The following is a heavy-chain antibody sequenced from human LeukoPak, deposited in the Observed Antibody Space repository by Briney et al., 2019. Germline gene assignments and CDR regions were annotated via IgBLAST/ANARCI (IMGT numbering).Heavy chain of an antibody. J-gene: IGHJ4*02. CDR2: IYYSGST. CDR3: ARGARISWIEYYFDY. CDR1: GGSISSGGYY. Sequence: SQTLSLTCTVSGGSISSGGYYWSWIRQPPGKGLEWIGYIYYSGSTNYNPSLKSRVTISVDTSKNQFSLKLSSVTAADTAVYYCARGARISWIEYYFDYWGQGTLVTVSS. V-gene: IGHV4-61*08. D-gene: IGHD2/OR15-2a*01.